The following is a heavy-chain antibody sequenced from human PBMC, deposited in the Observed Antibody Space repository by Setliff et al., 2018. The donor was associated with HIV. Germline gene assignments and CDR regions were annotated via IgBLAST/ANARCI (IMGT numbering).Heavy chain of an antibody. V-gene: IGHV4-38-2*02. CDR3: ARGLTAPAAAGS. CDR1: GYSLSSASY. CDR2: ISLSGST. Sequence: SETLSLTCSVSGYSLSSASYWGWIRQSPEKGLEWIGSISLSGSTYYNPSLQSRVTISIDMSKNHFSLNLRSVTAADTAIYYCARGLTAPAAAGSWGQGMLVTVSS. D-gene: IGHD6-13*01. J-gene: IGHJ5*02.